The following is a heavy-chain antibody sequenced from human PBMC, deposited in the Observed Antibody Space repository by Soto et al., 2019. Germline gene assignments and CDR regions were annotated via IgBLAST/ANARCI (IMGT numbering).Heavy chain of an antibody. CDR2: ISAHNGNT. CDR3: ARGRYGDY. V-gene: IGHV1-18*01. CDR1: GYAFTTYG. Sequence: QVHLVQSGAEVKKPGASVKVSCKGSGYAFTTYGITWVRQAPGQGLEWMGWISAHNGNTNYAHKLQGRVTVTRDTSTSTAYMELRSLRSDVTAVYYFARGRYGDYWGQVALVTVSS. D-gene: IGHD1-1*01. J-gene: IGHJ4*02.